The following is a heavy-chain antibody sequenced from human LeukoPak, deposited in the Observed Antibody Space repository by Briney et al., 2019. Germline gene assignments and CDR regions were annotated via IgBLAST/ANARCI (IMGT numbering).Heavy chain of an antibody. Sequence: GGSLRLSCAASGFTFSGYWMHWVRQVPGKGLVWVSRINKDGSSTDYADSVKGRFTISRDNAKNTLSLQMNSLRADDTAVYYCARGLNWNQVDYWGQGTPVTVSS. CDR2: INKDGSST. V-gene: IGHV3-74*01. CDR1: GFTFSGYW. D-gene: IGHD1-20*01. CDR3: ARGLNWNQVDY. J-gene: IGHJ4*02.